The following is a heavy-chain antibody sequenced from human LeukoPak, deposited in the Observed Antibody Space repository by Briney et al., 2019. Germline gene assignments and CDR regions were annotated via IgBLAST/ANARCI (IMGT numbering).Heavy chain of an antibody. Sequence: GGSLRLSCAASGFTFSSYSMNWVRQAPGKGLEWVSSISSSSSYIYYADSVKGRFTISRDDAKNSLYLQMNSLRAEDTAVYYCARDRSSGWYYFDYWGQGTLVTVSS. CDR1: GFTFSSYS. J-gene: IGHJ4*02. CDR3: ARDRSSGWYYFDY. CDR2: ISSSSSYI. D-gene: IGHD6-19*01. V-gene: IGHV3-21*01.